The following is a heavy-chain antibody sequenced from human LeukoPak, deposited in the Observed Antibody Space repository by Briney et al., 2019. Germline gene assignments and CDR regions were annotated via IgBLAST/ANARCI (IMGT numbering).Heavy chain of an antibody. CDR1: GFTFTNYV. J-gene: IGHJ4*02. CDR3: ARDSETTPIHVLGY. V-gene: IGHV3-30-3*01. CDR2: VSSDGGIK. Sequence: GGSLRLSCVVSGFTFTNYVVHWVRQAPGKGLEWVTLVSSDGGIKYYADSVKGRFSVSRDISKDTLYLQMNSLRVDDTAVYYCARDSETTPIHVLGYWGQGTLVTVSS. D-gene: IGHD2-15*01.